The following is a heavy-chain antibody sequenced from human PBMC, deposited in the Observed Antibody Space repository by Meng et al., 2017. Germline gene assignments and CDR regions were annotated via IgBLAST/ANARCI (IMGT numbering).Heavy chain of an antibody. V-gene: IGHV1-69*06. CDR3: ARARRITIFGVVNYYYYYGMDV. CDR2: IIPIFGTA. D-gene: IGHD3-3*01. J-gene: IGHJ6*02. CDR1: GGTFSGYA. Sequence: SVKVSCKASGGTFSGYAISWVRQAPGQGLEWMGGIIPIFGTANYAQKFQGRVTITADKSTSTAYMELSSLRSEDTAVYYCARARRITIFGVVNYYYYYGMDVWGQGTTVTVSS.